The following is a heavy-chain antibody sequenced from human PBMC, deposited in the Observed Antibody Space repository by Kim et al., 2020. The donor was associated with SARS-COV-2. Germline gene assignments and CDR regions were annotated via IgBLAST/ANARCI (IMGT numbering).Heavy chain of an antibody. Sequence: GGSLRLSCAASGFFFSNYWMNWVRQVPGKGLEWVASIQQVGSETYYVDSVRGRFTISRDNAKNSLYLQMNSLRVEDTAVYFCTSALTVDWGLFNSWGQGT. CDR2: IQQVGSET. J-gene: IGHJ4*02. CDR1: GFFFSNYW. D-gene: IGHD1-20*01. CDR3: TSALTVDWGLFNS. V-gene: IGHV3-7*01.